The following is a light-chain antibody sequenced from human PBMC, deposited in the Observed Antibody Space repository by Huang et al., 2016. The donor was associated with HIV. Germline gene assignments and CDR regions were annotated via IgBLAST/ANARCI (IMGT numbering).Light chain of an antibody. Sequence: DIQMTQSLSTLSASVGDRVTITCRASQSIGTWLAWYQQTPGKPPKPLISEASTLESGVPSRFSGSGSGTEFTLTISSLQPDNFATYYCQQYNSYPWTFGQGTKVEIK. J-gene: IGKJ1*01. CDR2: EAS. V-gene: IGKV1-5*01. CDR3: QQYNSYPWT. CDR1: QSIGTW.